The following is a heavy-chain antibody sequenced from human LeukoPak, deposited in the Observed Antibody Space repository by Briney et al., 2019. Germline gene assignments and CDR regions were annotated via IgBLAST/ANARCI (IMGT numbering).Heavy chain of an antibody. J-gene: IGHJ4*02. V-gene: IGHV5-51*01. CDR3: ASTSSSWFLGIH. CDR1: AHTLTAFW. D-gene: IGHD6-13*01. Sequence: GKSLRISCKGSAHTLTAFWLGWVRQMPGKGLEWMGIIYPGDSDTRYNPAFQGQVTISADRSTKTAYLQWNSLKASDTAMYYCASTSSSWFLGIHWGQGTLVTVSS. CDR2: IYPGDSDT.